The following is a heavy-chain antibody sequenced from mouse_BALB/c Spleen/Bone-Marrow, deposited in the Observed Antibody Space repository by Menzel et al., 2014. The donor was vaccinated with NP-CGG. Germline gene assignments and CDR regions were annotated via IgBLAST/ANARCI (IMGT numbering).Heavy chain of an antibody. D-gene: IGHD2-10*02. V-gene: IGHV1-80*01. CDR3: ARKYGDY. Sequence: VQLQQFGAELVRPGSSVKISCKASGYPFSSYWMSWVKQRPGQGLEGIGQIYPGDGETNYNGKFKGNATLTADKSSSTAYMQLISLTSEDSAVYFCARKYGDYWGQGTTLTVSS. J-gene: IGHJ2*01. CDR2: IYPGDGET. CDR1: GYPFSSYW.